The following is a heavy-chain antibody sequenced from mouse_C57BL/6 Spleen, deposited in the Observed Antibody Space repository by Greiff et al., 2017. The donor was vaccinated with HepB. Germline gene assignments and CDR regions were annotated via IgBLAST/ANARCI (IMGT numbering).Heavy chain of an antibody. Sequence: QVQLKQPGAELVKPGASVKLSCKASGYTFTSYWMHWVKQRPGQGLEWIGMIHPNSGSTNYNEKFKSKATLTVDKSSSTAYMQLSSLTSEDSAVYYCATSLLPRAVDYWGQGTTLTVSS. J-gene: IGHJ2*01. CDR1: GYTFTSYW. D-gene: IGHD2-10*01. CDR2: IHPNSGST. CDR3: ATSLLPRAVDY. V-gene: IGHV1-64*01.